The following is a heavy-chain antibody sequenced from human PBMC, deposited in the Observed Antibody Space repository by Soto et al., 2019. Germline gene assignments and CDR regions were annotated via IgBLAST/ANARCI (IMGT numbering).Heavy chain of an antibody. CDR2: TYYRSKWYY. J-gene: IGHJ4*01. D-gene: IGHD1-26*01. CDR1: GDSVSSNSSG. Sequence: PSQTLALACGITGDSVSSNSSGCSVVRQSPSRGLELLGRTYYRSKWYYEYAVSVRGRITINPDTSKNQYSLQLNSVTPEDTAVYFCARGEQYSGRIFDYWGQGTLVTSPQ. V-gene: IGHV6-1*01. CDR3: ARGEQYSGRIFDY.